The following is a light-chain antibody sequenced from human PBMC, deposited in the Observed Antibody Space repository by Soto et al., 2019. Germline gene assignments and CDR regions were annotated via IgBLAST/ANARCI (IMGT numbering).Light chain of an antibody. J-gene: IGKJ2*01. V-gene: IGKV1-27*01. CDR1: QGFSNY. CDR2: AAS. CDR3: QKYNNAPYT. Sequence: DIQMTQSPSSLSASIGDRVTISCRASQGFSNYLAWYQHKPGKVPKLLNSAASTLQSGVPSRFSGSGTGTDFTLTISSLQPEDVATYYCQKYNNAPYTFGQGTKLEI.